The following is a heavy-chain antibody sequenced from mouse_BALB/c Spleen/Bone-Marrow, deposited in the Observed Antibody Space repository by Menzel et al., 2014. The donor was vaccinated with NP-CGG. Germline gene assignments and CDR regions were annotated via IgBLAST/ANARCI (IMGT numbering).Heavy chain of an antibody. CDR3: ALLLRYYAMDY. V-gene: IGHV14-3*02. Sequence: DVKLQESGAELVKPGASVKLSCTASGFNIKDTYMHWVKQRPEQGLEWIGRIDPANGNTKYDPKFQGKATITADTSSSTAYLQLSSLTSEDTAVYYCALLLRYYAMDYWGQGTSVTVSS. J-gene: IGHJ4*01. D-gene: IGHD1-1*01. CDR1: GFNIKDTY. CDR2: IDPANGNT.